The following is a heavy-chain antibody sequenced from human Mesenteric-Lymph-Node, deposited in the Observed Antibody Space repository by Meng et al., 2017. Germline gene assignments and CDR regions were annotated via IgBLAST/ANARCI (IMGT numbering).Heavy chain of an antibody. CDR1: GFTFRSYG. J-gene: IGHJ4*02. V-gene: IGHV3-33*01. CDR3: ARGYYGGNSDFDY. CDR2: IWSDGSNR. D-gene: IGHD4-23*01. Sequence: QVQLVESGGGVVQPWRSLRLSCAASGFTFRSYGMHWVRQASGKGLEWVAVIWSDGSNRYYADSVKGRFAISREISKNTLILQMNSLRAEDTAVYYCARGYYGGNSDFDYWGQGTLVTVSS.